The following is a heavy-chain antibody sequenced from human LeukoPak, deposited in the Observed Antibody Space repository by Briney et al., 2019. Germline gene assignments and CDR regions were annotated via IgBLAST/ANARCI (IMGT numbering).Heavy chain of an antibody. CDR2: INHSGST. Sequence: PSETLSLTCAVYGGSFSGYYWSWIRQPPGKGLEWIGEINHSGSTNYNPSLKSRVTISVDTSKNQFSLKLSSVTAADTAVYYCARGLLIMYYYDSSGYYYFDYWGQGTLVTVST. J-gene: IGHJ4*02. CDR1: GGSFSGYY. V-gene: IGHV4-34*01. D-gene: IGHD3-22*01. CDR3: ARGLLIMYYYDSSGYYYFDY.